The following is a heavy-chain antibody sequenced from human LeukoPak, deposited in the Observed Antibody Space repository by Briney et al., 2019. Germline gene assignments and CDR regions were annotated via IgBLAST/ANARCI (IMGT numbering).Heavy chain of an antibody. J-gene: IGHJ6*03. Sequence: PSETLSLTCAVYGGSFSGYYWSWGRPPPGKRLEWVWEINHSGSTNYNPSLKSRVTISVDTSKNQFSLKLSSVTAADTAVYYCARLPSRVVPAAIFYMDVWGKGTTVTVSS. D-gene: IGHD2-2*02. V-gene: IGHV4-34*01. CDR2: INHSGST. CDR1: GGSFSGYY. CDR3: ARLPSRVVPAAIFYMDV.